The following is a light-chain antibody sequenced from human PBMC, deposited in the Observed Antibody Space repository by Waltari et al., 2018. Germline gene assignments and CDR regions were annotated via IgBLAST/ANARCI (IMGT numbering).Light chain of an antibody. V-gene: IGLV1-44*01. CDR3: AVWDDNLRGVV. CDR1: SSNIGVNV. Sequence: QSVLAQPPSVSGPPGQRVTIFCSGGSSNIGVNVVNWYQHLPGTGPRLLLFTNDPRPAGVPDRFSGSKSGTSASLAISGLQSEDEGHYYCAVWDDNLRGVVFGAGTQVTVL. CDR2: TND. J-gene: IGLJ1*01.